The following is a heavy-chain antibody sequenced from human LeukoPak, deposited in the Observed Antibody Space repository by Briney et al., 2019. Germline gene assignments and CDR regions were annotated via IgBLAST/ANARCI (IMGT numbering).Heavy chain of an antibody. Sequence: GGSLRLSCAASGFTVSSNYMSWVRQPPGKGLEWVSSISSSSSYIYYADSVKGRFTISRDNAKNSLYLQMNSLRAEDTAVYYCAGDGLAGTDYWGQGTLVTVSS. J-gene: IGHJ4*02. CDR2: ISSSSSYI. CDR1: GFTVSSNY. CDR3: AGDGLAGTDY. D-gene: IGHD6-19*01. V-gene: IGHV3-21*01.